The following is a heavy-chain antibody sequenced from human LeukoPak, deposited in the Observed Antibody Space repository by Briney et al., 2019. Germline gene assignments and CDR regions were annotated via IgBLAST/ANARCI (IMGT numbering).Heavy chain of an antibody. V-gene: IGHV3-23*01. D-gene: IGHD3-3*01. CDR2: ISGSGGST. Sequence: GGSLRLSCAASGFTFSSYAMSWVRQAPGKRLEWVSAISGSGGSTYYADSVKGRFTISRDNSKNTLYLQMNSLRAEDTAVYYCAIAPARNYDFWSGYYDTRYYYYYMDVWGKGTTVTVSS. CDR1: GFTFSSYA. J-gene: IGHJ6*03. CDR3: AIAPARNYDFWSGYYDTRYYYYYMDV.